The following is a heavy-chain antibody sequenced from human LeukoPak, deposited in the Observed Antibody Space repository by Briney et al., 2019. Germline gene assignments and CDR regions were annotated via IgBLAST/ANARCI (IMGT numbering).Heavy chain of an antibody. V-gene: IGHV1-69*04. Sequence: ASLKVSCKASGGTFSSYAISWVRHAPGQGLEWMGRIIPIFGIANYAQEFQGRVTITADKSTSTAYMELSSLRSEDTAVYYCAREVVTTNRNWFDPWGQGTLVTVSS. D-gene: IGHD4-11*01. CDR3: AREVVTTNRNWFDP. J-gene: IGHJ5*02. CDR1: GGTFSSYA. CDR2: IIPIFGIA.